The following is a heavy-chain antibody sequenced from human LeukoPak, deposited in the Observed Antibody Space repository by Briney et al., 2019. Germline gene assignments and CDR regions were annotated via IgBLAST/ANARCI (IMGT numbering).Heavy chain of an antibody. J-gene: IGHJ4*02. V-gene: IGHV4-34*01. D-gene: IGHD3-10*01. CDR3: TRGRTYYYGSGSRTFDY. CDR2: INHSGST. Sequence: RPSETLSLTCAVYGGSFSGYYWSWIRQPPGKGLEWIGEINHSGSTNYNPSLKSRVTISVDTSKNQFSLKLSSVTAADTAVYYCTRGRTYYYGSGSRTFDYWGQGTLVTVSS. CDR1: GGSFSGYY.